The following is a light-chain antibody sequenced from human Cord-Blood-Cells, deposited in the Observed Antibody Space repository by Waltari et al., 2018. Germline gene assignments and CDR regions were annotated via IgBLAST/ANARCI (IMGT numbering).Light chain of an antibody. Sequence: EIVMTQSPGTLSLSPGERSTVSCSASQSVISSYLAWYQQKPGQAPRLLIYGASSRATGIPDRFSGSGSGTDFTLTISRLEPEDFAVYYCQQYGSSPRTFGQGTKVEIK. CDR1: QSVISSY. V-gene: IGKV3-20*01. J-gene: IGKJ1*01. CDR3: QQYGSSPRT. CDR2: GAS.